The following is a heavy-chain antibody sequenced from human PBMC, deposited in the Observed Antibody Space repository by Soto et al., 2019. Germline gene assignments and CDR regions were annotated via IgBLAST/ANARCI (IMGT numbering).Heavy chain of an antibody. J-gene: IGHJ6*02. CDR1: GYTFTSYG. D-gene: IGHD3-3*01. V-gene: IGHV1-18*01. CDR2: ISAYNGNT. CDR3: AREWRVGDFWSGYSRWYYYCGMGV. Sequence: GASVKVSCKASGYTFTSYGISWVRQAPGQGLEWMGWISAYNGNTNYAQKLQGRVTMTTDTSTSTAYMELRSLRSDDTAVYYCAREWRVGDFWSGYSRWYYYCGMGVWGQGTTVTVSS.